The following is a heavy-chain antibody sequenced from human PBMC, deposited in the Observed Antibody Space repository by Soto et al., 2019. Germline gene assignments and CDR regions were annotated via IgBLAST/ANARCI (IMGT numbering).Heavy chain of an antibody. CDR2: NSGSGGST. CDR1: GFTFSSYA. D-gene: IGHD3-22*01. J-gene: IGHJ6*02. V-gene: IGHV3-23*01. Sequence: GGSLRLSCAASGFTFSSYAMSWVRQAPGKGLEWVSANSGSGGSTYYADSVKGRFTISRDNSKNTLYLQMNSLRAEDTAVYYCANGIYHPYYYDSSGYYYDVYYYGMDVWGLGTTVTGSS. CDR3: ANGIYHPYYYDSSGYYYDVYYYGMDV.